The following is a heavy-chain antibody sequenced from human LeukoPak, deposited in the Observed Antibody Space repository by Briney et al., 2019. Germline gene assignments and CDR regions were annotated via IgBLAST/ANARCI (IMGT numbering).Heavy chain of an antibody. CDR2: IYSGGNT. CDR3: ATGSAGTGTSFDY. Sequence: GGSLRLSCAASGVSVSSNYMNWVRQAPGKGLEWVSIIYSGGNTYYADSVKGRFTISRDNSKNTLYLQMNGLRAEDTAVYYCATGSAGTGTSFDYWGQGTLVTVSS. V-gene: IGHV3-66*01. D-gene: IGHD6-19*01. CDR1: GVSVSSNY. J-gene: IGHJ4*02.